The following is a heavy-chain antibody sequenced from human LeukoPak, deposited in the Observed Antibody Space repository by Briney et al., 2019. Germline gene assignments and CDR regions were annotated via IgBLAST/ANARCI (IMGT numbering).Heavy chain of an antibody. J-gene: IGHJ4*02. D-gene: IGHD6-13*01. CDR3: ARAGGYSSSWFTFDY. CDR2: IFYSGST. CDR1: GGSISSSNYY. V-gene: IGHV4-39*07. Sequence: PSETLSLTCTVSGGSISSSNYYWGWIRQPPGKGLEWIGNIFYSGSTHYNPSLKSRVTISVDTSKNQFSLKLSSVTAADTAVYYCARAGGYSSSWFTFDYWGQGTLVTVSS.